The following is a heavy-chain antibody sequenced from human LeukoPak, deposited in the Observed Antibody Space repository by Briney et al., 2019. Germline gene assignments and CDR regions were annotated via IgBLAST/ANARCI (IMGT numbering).Heavy chain of an antibody. V-gene: IGHV3-13*01. CDR3: ARDSRGSGSYDYYFDY. CDR1: GFTFSSYD. J-gene: IGHJ4*02. CDR2: IGTAGDT. Sequence: GGSLRLSCAASGFTFSSYDMHWVRQATGKGLEWVSAIGTAGDTYYPGSVKGRFTISRENAKNLLYLQMNSLRAGDTAVYYCARDSRGSGSYDYYFDYWGQGTLVSVSS. D-gene: IGHD3-10*01.